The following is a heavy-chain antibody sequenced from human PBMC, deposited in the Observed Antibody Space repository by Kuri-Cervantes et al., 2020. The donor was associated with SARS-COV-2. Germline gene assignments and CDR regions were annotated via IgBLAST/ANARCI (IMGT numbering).Heavy chain of an antibody. CDR1: GYTLTELS. J-gene: IGHJ6*02. Sequence: ASVKVSCKVSGYTLTELSMHWVRQAPGKGLEWMGGFDPEDGETIYAQKFQGRVTMTEDTSTDTAYMELSSLRSEDTAVYYCATETYMVRGVTPMVDYYYYGMDVWGQGTTVTVSS. V-gene: IGHV1-24*01. CDR3: ATETYMVRGVTPMVDYYYYGMDV. CDR2: FDPEDGET. D-gene: IGHD3-10*01.